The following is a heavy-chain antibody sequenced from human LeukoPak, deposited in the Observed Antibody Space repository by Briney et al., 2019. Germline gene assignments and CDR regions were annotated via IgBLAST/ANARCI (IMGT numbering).Heavy chain of an antibody. V-gene: IGHV3-74*01. CDR3: IRDFRSADL. J-gene: IGHJ5*02. CDR2: IYVDGRTT. Sequence: GGSLRLSCVASGFTFSNYWMHRVRQPPGKGLVWVSRIYVDGRTTNYADSVKGRFTIARDNAKNTVYLEMNSLSVEDTATYYCIRDFRSADLWGQGTLVTVTS. CDR1: GFTFSNYW.